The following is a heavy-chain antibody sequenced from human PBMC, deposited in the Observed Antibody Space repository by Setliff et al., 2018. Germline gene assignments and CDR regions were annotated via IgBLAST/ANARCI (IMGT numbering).Heavy chain of an antibody. V-gene: IGHV1-46*01. Sequence: ASVKVSCKASGYTFTSYYMHWVRQAPGQGLEWMGIINPSGGSTSYAQKFQGRVTMTRDTSTSTAYMELSSLRSEDTAVYYCAKNGFGVVALGVNNWFDPWGQGTLVTVSS. J-gene: IGHJ5*02. CDR1: GYTFTSYY. D-gene: IGHD3-10*01. CDR3: AKNGFGVVALGVNNWFDP. CDR2: INPSGGST.